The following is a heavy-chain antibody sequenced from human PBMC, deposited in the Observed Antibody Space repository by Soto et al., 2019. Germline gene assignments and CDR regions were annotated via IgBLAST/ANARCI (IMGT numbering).Heavy chain of an antibody. CDR2: INSDGSST. D-gene: IGHD6-6*01. V-gene: IGHV3-74*01. Sequence: GGSLRLSCAASGFTFSSYWMHWVRQAPGKGLVWVSRINSDGSSTSYADSVKGRFTISRDNAKNTLYLQMNSLRAEDTAVYYCAREWVAARQYYYYGMDVWGQGTTVTVSS. J-gene: IGHJ6*02. CDR3: AREWVAARQYYYYGMDV. CDR1: GFTFSSYW.